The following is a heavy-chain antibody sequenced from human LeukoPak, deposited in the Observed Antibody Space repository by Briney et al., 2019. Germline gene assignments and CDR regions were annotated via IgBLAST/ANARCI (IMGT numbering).Heavy chain of an antibody. J-gene: IGHJ4*02. V-gene: IGHV1-3*01. CDR3: ARYGSGNTDFDY. CDR2: INAGNGNT. Sequence: GASVKVSCKASGYTFTGYYMHWVRQAPGQGLEWMGWINAGNGNTKYSQKFQGRVTITRDTSASTAYMELSSLRSEDTAVYYCARYGSGNTDFDYWGQGTLVTVSS. D-gene: IGHD3-10*01. CDR1: GYTFTGYY.